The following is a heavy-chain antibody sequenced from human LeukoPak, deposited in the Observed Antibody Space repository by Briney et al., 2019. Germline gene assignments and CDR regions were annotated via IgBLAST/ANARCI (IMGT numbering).Heavy chain of an antibody. CDR3: ARDDSGSYYGDY. CDR2: IIPIFGIA. V-gene: IGHV1-69*04. D-gene: IGHD1-26*01. CDR1: GGTFSSYA. J-gene: IGHJ4*02. Sequence: SVKVSCKASGGTFSSYAISWVRQAPGQGLERMGRIIPIFGIANYAQKFQGRVTITADKSTSTAYMELSSLRSEDTAVYYCARDDSGSYYGDYWGQGTLVTVSS.